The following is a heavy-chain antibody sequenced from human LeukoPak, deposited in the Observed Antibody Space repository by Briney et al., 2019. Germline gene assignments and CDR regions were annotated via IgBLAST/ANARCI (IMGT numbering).Heavy chain of an antibody. J-gene: IGHJ3*02. CDR2: IIPIFGTA. CDR1: GYTFTSYG. D-gene: IGHD3-22*01. CDR3: ARDRDYYDISQDAFDI. Sequence: GASVKVSCKASGYTFTSYGISWVRQAPGQGLEWMGRIIPIFGTANYAQKFQGRVTITTDESTSTAYMELSSLRSEDTAVYYCARDRDYYDISQDAFDIWGQGTMVTVSS. V-gene: IGHV1-69*05.